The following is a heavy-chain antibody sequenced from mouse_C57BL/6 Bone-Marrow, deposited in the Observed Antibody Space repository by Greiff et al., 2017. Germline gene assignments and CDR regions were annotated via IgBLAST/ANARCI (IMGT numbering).Heavy chain of an antibody. CDR1: GFTFSSYA. J-gene: IGHJ3*01. V-gene: IGHV5-4*03. Sequence: EVKLMESGGGLVKPGGSLKLSCAASGFTFSSYAMSWVRQTPEKRLEWVATISDGGSYTYYPDNVKGRFTISRDNAKNNLYLQMSHLKSEDTAMYYCARPRDYDVAWFAYGGQGTLVTVSA. D-gene: IGHD2-4*01. CDR2: ISDGGSYT. CDR3: ARPRDYDVAWFAY.